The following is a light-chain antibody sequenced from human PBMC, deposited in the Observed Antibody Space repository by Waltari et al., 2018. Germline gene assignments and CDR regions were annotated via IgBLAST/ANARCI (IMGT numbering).Light chain of an antibody. CDR2: AAS. Sequence: DIQMTQSPSSLSASVGDKVTITCQASQDIGNYLNWYQQQPGKAPNLLIHAASNLEGGVPSRFSGRGSGTHFSFTISSLQPGDFATYYCQQYLSLPYTFGQGTILDI. CDR1: QDIGNY. J-gene: IGKJ2*01. CDR3: QQYLSLPYT. V-gene: IGKV1-33*01.